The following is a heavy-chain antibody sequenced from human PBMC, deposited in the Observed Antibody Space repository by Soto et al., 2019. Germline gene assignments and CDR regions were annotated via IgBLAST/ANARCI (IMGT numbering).Heavy chain of an antibody. Sequence: PSETLSLTCTFSSDSIRSGTYYCAWMRQPPGRGLEWIGRLSYLGTTDYNPSLKSRVTISKDASKNQFSLKLTYMTAADTVVYYGATGPSDSGWYEENSWGQGTLVIV. V-gene: IGHV4-39*01. CDR1: SDSIRSGTYY. CDR3: ATGPSDSGWYEENS. CDR2: LSYLGTT. D-gene: IGHD6-19*01. J-gene: IGHJ4*02.